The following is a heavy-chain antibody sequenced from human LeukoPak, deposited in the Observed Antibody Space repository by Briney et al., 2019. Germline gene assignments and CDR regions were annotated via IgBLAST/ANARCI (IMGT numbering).Heavy chain of an antibody. Sequence: PGGSLRLSCAASGFTFSSYSMNWVRQAPGKGLEWVSSISSSSSYIYYADSVKGRFTISRDNAKNSLYLQMNSLRAEDTAVYYCARSVALVSYYYDSSGYSYYFDYWGQGTLVTVSS. D-gene: IGHD3-22*01. CDR3: ARSVALVSYYYDSSGYSYYFDY. J-gene: IGHJ4*02. V-gene: IGHV3-21*01. CDR2: ISSSSSYI. CDR1: GFTFSSYS.